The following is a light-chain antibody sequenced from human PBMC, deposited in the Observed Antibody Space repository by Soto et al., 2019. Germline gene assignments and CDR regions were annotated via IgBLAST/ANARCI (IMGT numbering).Light chain of an antibody. CDR2: GAS. Sequence: EIVLTQSPATLSLSPGERVTLSCGASQSVRSTSIAWYQHKPGLATRLLVYGASRRATGIPDRFSGSGSGTDFTLTISRLEPEDFAVYYCHHYGDSPPYTFGQGTKVEI. V-gene: IGKV3D-20*01. CDR1: QSVRSTS. CDR3: HHYGDSPPYT. J-gene: IGKJ2*01.